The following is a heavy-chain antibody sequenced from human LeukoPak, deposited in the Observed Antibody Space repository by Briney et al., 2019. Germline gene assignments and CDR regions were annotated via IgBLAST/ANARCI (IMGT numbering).Heavy chain of an antibody. CDR1: GFTFSSYG. Sequence: PGGSLRLSCAASGFTFSSYGMHWVRQAPGKGLEWVSCISGRGDSTYYADSVKGRFTISRDNSKNTLYLQMNSLRAEDTAIYYCAEGGYDQDFDYWGQGTLVTVSS. J-gene: IGHJ4*02. CDR2: ISGRGDST. V-gene: IGHV3-23*01. CDR3: AEGGYDQDFDY. D-gene: IGHD5-12*01.